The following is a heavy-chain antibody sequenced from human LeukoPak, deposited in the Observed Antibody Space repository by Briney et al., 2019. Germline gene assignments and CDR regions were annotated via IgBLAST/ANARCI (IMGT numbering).Heavy chain of an antibody. J-gene: IGHJ6*03. V-gene: IGHV4-59*01. CDR2: IYYSGST. CDR3: ARIGDFWSGYEDYYMDV. Sequence: PSETLSLTCTVSGGSLSSYYWSWVRQPLGKGMEWIGYIYYSGSTNYNTTLKSRVTISVDTSKNQFSLKLSSVTAADTAVYYCARIGDFWSGYEDYYMDVWGKGTTVTVSS. D-gene: IGHD3-3*01. CDR1: GGSLSSYY.